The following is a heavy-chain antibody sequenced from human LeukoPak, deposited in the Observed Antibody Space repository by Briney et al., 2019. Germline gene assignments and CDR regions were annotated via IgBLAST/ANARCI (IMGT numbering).Heavy chain of an antibody. CDR2: ISSGSSYI. D-gene: IGHD3-10*01. J-gene: IGHJ4*02. CDR3: ARAPAGRIYFDF. CDR1: GFTLSSYT. V-gene: IGHV3-21*01. Sequence: GGSLRLSCAASGFTLSSYTMNWVRQAPGKGLEWVSSISSGSSYIFYADSVKGRLTISRDNAKNSLYLQMNSLRVEDTAVYFCARAPAGRIYFDFWGQGTLVPVSS.